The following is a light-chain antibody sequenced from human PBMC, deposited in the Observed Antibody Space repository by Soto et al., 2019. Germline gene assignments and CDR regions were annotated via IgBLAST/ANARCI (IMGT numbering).Light chain of an antibody. V-gene: IGKV3-15*01. Sequence: EIVMTQSPSTLSVSPWERSTLSFMASQIISSNLALYQQKPGQAPRLLIYGASTRATGIPARFRGSGSGTDFTLTISNLEPEDFAVYYCQQRSNWPPITFGQGTRLEIK. J-gene: IGKJ5*01. CDR1: QIISSN. CDR3: QQRSNWPPIT. CDR2: GAS.